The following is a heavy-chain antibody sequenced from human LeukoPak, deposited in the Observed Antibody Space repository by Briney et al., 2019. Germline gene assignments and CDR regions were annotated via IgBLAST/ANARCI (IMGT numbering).Heavy chain of an antibody. V-gene: IGHV3-23*01. CDR2: LSVSGGST. D-gene: IGHD3-10*01. J-gene: IGHJ5*02. CDR3: ARERGINWFDP. Sequence: GGSLRLSCAVSEGSLSSYEMSWVRQAPGKGLEWVSGLSVSGGSTYYADSVKGRFTISRDNSKNTLYLQMNSLRAEDTAVYYCARERGINWFDPWGQGTLVTVSS. CDR1: EGSLSSYE.